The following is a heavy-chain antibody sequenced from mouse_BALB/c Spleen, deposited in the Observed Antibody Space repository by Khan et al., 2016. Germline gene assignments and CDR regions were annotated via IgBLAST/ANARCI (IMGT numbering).Heavy chain of an antibody. CDR2: IRSKSNNYAT. CDR1: GFTFNTYA. D-gene: IGHD2-2*01. CDR3: VRGVVTTGYFDY. Sequence: EVQLVESGGGLVQPKGSLKLSCAASGFTFNTYAMNWVRQAPGKGLEWVARIRSKSNNYATYYADSVKDRFTISRDDSQSMLYLQMNNLKTEDTALYYCVRGVVTTGYFDYWGQGTTLTVSS. V-gene: IGHV10-1*02. J-gene: IGHJ2*01.